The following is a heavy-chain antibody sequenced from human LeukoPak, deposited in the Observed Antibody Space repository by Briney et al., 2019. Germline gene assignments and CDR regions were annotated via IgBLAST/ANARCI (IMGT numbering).Heavy chain of an antibody. D-gene: IGHD3-22*01. CDR1: GYSFVLYG. J-gene: IGHJ3*02. CDR2: ISTYNGNT. CDR3: ARGDVDDSSGYYSAGAFDI. V-gene: IGHV1-18*01. Sequence: EASVKVSCKASGYSFVLYGISWVRQAPGQGPEWMGWISTYNGNTKYAEKFQGRVTMTTDTPTSTAYMELSSLRSEDTAVYYCARGDVDDSSGYYSAGAFDIWGQGTMVTVSS.